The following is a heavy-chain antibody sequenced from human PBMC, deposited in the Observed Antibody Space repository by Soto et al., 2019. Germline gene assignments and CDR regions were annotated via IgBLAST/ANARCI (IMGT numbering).Heavy chain of an antibody. V-gene: IGHV3-53*01. CDR1: GFTVSSNY. J-gene: IGHJ4*02. Sequence: EVQLVESGGGLIQPGGSLRLSCAASGFTVSSNYMSWVRQAPGKGLEWVSVIYSGGSTYYADSVKGRFTISRDNSKNGLYLQMNSLRAEDTAVYYCARDPGFWSGYRVFDYWGQGTLVTVSS. CDR2: IYSGGST. CDR3: ARDPGFWSGYRVFDY. D-gene: IGHD3-3*01.